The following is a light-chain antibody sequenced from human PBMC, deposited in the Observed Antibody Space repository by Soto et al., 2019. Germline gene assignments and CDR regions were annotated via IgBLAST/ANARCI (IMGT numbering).Light chain of an antibody. J-gene: IGKJ4*01. Sequence: EIVLTQSPGALSLSPGERATLSCRASQTVSDNYLAWYQQKPGQAPRLLIYGASTRATGIPDRFSGSGSGKDFTLTTSRLEPEDFAVYYSQPYGGSPRVSLGGGTKVALK. CDR3: QPYGGSPRVS. CDR2: GAS. CDR1: QTVSDNY. V-gene: IGKV3-20*01.